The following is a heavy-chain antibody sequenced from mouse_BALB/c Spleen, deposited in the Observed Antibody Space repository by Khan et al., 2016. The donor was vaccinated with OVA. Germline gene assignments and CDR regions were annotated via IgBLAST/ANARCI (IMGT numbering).Heavy chain of an antibody. J-gene: IGHJ2*01. CDR2: INPSSGYT. CDR3: ARTHER. V-gene: IGHV1-4*01. Sequence: QIQLVQSGAGLARPGASVKMSCKASGFTFTSYTMHWVKQSPGQGLEWIGYINPSSGYTNYTQKITDKATLTADKSSSKDYNQMSSLTSEDTAVYYCARTHERWGQGTTLTVSS. CDR1: GFTFTSYT.